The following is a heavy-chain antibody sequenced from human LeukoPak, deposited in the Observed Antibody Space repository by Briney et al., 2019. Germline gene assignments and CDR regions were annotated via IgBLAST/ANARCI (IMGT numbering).Heavy chain of an antibody. V-gene: IGHV3-33*01. CDR1: GFTFSSYG. CDR2: IWYDGSNK. CDR3: ARGDWNYFLVDY. Sequence: GGSLRLSCAASGFTFSSYGMHWVRQAPGKGLEWVAVIWYDGSNKYYADSVKGRFTISRDNSKNTLYLQMNSLRAEDTAVYYCARGDWNYFLVDYWGQGTLVTVSS. D-gene: IGHD1-7*01. J-gene: IGHJ4*02.